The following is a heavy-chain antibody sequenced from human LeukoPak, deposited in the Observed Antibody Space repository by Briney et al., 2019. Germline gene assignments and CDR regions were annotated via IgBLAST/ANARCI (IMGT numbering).Heavy chain of an antibody. CDR1: GGSISSYY. CDR2: IYYSGRT. V-gene: IGHV4-59*08. CDR3: ARLHCTNGVCYSLSDNWFDP. Sequence: SETLSLTCTVSGGSISSYYWSWIRQPPGKGLEWIGYIYYSGRTNYTPSLKSRVTLSVDTSKNQFSLKLSSVTAADTAVYYCARLHCTNGVCYSLSDNWFDPWGQGTLVTVSS. J-gene: IGHJ5*02. D-gene: IGHD2-8*01.